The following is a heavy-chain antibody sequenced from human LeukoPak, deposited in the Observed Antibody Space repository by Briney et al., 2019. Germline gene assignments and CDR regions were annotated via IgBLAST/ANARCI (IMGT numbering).Heavy chain of an antibody. D-gene: IGHD6-19*01. Sequence: SETLSLTCTVSGGSISSGSYYWSWIRQHPGKGLEWIGYIYYSGSTYYNPSLKSRVTISVDTSKNQFSLKLSSVTAADTAVYYCATLWLEDYYGMDVWGQGTTVTVSS. V-gene: IGHV4-31*03. J-gene: IGHJ6*02. CDR1: GGSISSGSYY. CDR2: IYYSGST. CDR3: ATLWLEDYYGMDV.